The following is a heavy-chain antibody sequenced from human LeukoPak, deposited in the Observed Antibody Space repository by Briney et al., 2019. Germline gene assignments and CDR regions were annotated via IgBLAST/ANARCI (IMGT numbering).Heavy chain of an antibody. CDR3: VGDPTTNRFQYFHY. CDR2: MDRHTDI. D-gene: IGHD1-14*01. Sequence: GGSLRLSCTASGFPFSKFGINWVRQAPGKALEWVSCMDRHTDIYYADSVKGRLTLSRDNAKNSVYLQMNSLTVEDTAVYYCVGDPTTNRFQYFHYWGQGALVTVSS. J-gene: IGHJ4*02. V-gene: IGHV3-21*01. CDR1: GFPFSKFG.